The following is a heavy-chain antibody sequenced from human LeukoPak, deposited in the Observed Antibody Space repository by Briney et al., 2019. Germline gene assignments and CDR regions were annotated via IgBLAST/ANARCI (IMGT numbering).Heavy chain of an antibody. CDR2: INHSGST. CDR3: ARHYYYGSGSYHWFDP. CDR1: GASFSGYY. V-gene: IGHV4-34*01. Sequence: SSETLSLTCAVYGASFSGYYCSWIRQPPGKGLEWIGEINHSGSTNYNPSLKSRVTISVDTSKNQFSLKLSSVTAADTAVFYCARHYYYGSGSYHWFDPWGQGTLVTVSS. D-gene: IGHD3-10*01. J-gene: IGHJ5*02.